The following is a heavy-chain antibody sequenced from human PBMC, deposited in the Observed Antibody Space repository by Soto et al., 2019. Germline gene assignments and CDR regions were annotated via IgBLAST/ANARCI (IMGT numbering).Heavy chain of an antibody. J-gene: IGHJ4*02. V-gene: IGHV3-23*01. CDR1: GFTFSNYA. CDR2: IHGGDGTT. CDR3: VKVLLDSSGWFRFVFEY. Sequence: EVQLLESGGGLVQPGNSLRLSCAASGFTFSNYAMSWVRQAPGKGLEWVSTIHGGDGTTYYADSMKGRFTISRDNSKNALYLQMNSLRAEDTAGYSCVKVLLDSSGWFRFVFEYWGQGTLVTVSS. D-gene: IGHD6-19*01.